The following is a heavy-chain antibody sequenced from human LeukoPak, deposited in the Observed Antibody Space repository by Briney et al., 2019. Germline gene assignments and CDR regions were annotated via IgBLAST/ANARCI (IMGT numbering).Heavy chain of an antibody. CDR3: ASWRYYDFWSGYYTGDAFDI. CDR2: IYPGDSDT. D-gene: IGHD3-3*01. Sequence: GESLKISCKGSGYSFTSYWIGWVRQMPGKGLEWMGIIYPGDSDTRYSPSFQGQVTISADKSIRTAYLQWSSLKASDTAMYYCASWRYYDFWSGYYTGDAFDIWGQGTMVTVSS. CDR1: GYSFTSYW. J-gene: IGHJ3*02. V-gene: IGHV5-51*01.